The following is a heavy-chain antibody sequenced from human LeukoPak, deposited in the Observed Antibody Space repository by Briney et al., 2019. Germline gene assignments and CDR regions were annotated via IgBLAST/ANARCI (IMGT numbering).Heavy chain of an antibody. CDR1: GFTFSSYV. D-gene: IGHD2-15*01. V-gene: IGHV3-30*04. Sequence: GGSLRLSCAASGFTFSSYVMHWVRQAPGKGLEWVAIISYDGSNEYYADSVKGRFTISRDNGKNSLYLQMNNLRAEDTAVYYCARGGYCSGGRCYGGDYWGQGTLFTVSS. CDR2: ISYDGSNE. CDR3: ARGGYCSGGRCYGGDY. J-gene: IGHJ4*02.